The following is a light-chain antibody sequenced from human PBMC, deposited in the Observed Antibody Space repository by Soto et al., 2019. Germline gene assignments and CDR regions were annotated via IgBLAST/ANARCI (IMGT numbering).Light chain of an antibody. CDR2: KAS. V-gene: IGKV1-5*03. Sequence: DIQMTQSPSTLSGSVGDRFTIXXRASQTISSWLAWYQQKPGKAPKXLIYKASTLEGEVPSRFSGSGSETEFTLTINSLQPDDSATYYCQQYHTYWWTFGQGTKVDIK. J-gene: IGKJ1*01. CDR1: QTISSW. CDR3: QQYHTYWWT.